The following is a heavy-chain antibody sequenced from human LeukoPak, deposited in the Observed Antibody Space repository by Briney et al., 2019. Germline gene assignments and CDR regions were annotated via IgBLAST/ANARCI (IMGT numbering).Heavy chain of an antibody. CDR3: AREGWIYCSGGSCYSTDAFDI. V-gene: IGHV3-30*03. J-gene: IGHJ3*02. CDR1: GFTFSSYG. D-gene: IGHD2-15*01. Sequence: GGSLRLSCAASGFTFSSYGMHWVRQAPGKGLEWVAVISYDGSNKYYADSVKGRFTISRDNSKNTLYLQMNSLRAEDTAVYYCAREGWIYCSGGSCYSTDAFDIWGQGTMVTVSS. CDR2: ISYDGSNK.